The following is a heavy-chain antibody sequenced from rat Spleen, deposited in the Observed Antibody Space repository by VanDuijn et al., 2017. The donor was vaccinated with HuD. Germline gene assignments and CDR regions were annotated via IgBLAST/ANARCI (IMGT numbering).Heavy chain of an antibody. J-gene: IGHJ3*01. D-gene: IGHD1-11*01. Sequence: EVQLVETGGGLAQPGRSLKLSCVVSGFTCSSHWMFWIRQAPGKGLEWVSSTNPDDGSTYYADSVKGRFTISRENAENTVYLQMNSLRSEDTATYYCARQWYGDYSDGWFAYWGQGTLVTVSS. CDR1: GFTCSSHW. CDR2: TNPDDGST. V-gene: IGHV5-58*01. CDR3: ARQWYGDYSDGWFAY.